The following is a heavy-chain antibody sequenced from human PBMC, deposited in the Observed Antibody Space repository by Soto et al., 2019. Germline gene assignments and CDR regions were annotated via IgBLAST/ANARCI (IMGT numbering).Heavy chain of an antibody. J-gene: IGHJ4*02. V-gene: IGHV3-15*01. D-gene: IGHD3-16*01. CDR3: TTGGDRSSVAHY. Sequence: PGGSLRLSCSASGFTFSNAWMNWVRQAPGKGLEWVGRLKTKSDGGATDYAAPVKGRFTISRDDSKNTLYLQMNSLKTDDTAFYYCTTGGDRSSVAHYWGQGILVTVSS. CDR2: LKTKSDGGAT. CDR1: GFTFSNAW.